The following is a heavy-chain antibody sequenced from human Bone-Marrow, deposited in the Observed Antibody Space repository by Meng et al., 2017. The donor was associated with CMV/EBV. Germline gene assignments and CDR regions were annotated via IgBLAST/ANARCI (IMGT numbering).Heavy chain of an antibody. D-gene: IGHD4-23*01. CDR1: GFTFDDYT. Sequence: GESLKISCAASGFTFDDYTMHWVRQAPGKGLEWVSLISWDGGSTYYADSVKGRFTISRDNSKNTLYLQMNSLRAEDTAVYYCAKGSVVTTLGDYYYYYGMDVCGQGTTVTVSS. CDR3: AKGSVVTTLGDYYYYYGMDV. V-gene: IGHV3-43*01. CDR2: ISWDGGST. J-gene: IGHJ6*02.